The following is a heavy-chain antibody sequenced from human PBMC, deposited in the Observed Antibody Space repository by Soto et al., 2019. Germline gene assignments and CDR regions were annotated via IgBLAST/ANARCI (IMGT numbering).Heavy chain of an antibody. CDR1: RFTFSSYS. CDR3: ARERIIDFEAYYYYGMDV. V-gene: IGHV3-48*02. D-gene: IGHD3-9*01. Sequence: GGSLRLSCAASRFTFSSYSMNWVRQAPGKGLEWVSYIDISSSTIYYADSVKGRFTISRDNAKNSLYLQMNGLRDEDTAVYYCARERIIDFEAYYYYGMDVWGQGTTVTVSS. J-gene: IGHJ6*02. CDR2: IDISSSTI.